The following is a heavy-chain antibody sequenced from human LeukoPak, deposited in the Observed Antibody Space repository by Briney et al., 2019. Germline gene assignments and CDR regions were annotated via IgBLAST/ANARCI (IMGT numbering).Heavy chain of an antibody. D-gene: IGHD3/OR15-3a*01. V-gene: IGHV3-74*01. Sequence: GGSLRLSCAASGFNVSNYWMHSVRQVPEKGLVWVSLIHSDGSTIIYADSVKGRFTISRDNAKNSLYLQMNSLRAEDTALYYCARDHLLDWYYYYIDVWGKGTTVTVSS. CDR3: ARDHLLDWYYYYIDV. CDR1: GFNVSNYW. J-gene: IGHJ6*03. CDR2: IHSDGSTI.